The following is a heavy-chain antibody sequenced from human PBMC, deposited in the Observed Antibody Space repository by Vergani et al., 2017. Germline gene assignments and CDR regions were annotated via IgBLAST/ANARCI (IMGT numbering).Heavy chain of an antibody. V-gene: IGHV5-51*01. CDR2: IYPGDSDT. D-gene: IGHD2-15*01. Sequence: VQLVQSGAEVKKPGASVQVSCKVSGYTLPELSMHWVRQAPGQGLEWMGIIYPGDSDTRYSPSFQGQVTISADKSISTDYLQWSSLKASDTAMYYFARLGYCSGGSCYSYYYYGMDVWGQGTTVTVSS. J-gene: IGHJ6*02. CDR3: ARLGYCSGGSCYSYYYYGMDV. CDR1: GYTLPELS.